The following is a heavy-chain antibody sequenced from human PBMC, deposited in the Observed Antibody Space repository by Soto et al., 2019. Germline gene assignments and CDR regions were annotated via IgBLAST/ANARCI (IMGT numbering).Heavy chain of an antibody. CDR3: ARVEGVAATGYYYYYYGMDV. D-gene: IGHD2-15*01. CDR2: LNPNSGNT. Sequence: ASVKVSCKASGYTFTSYDITWVRQATGQGLEWMGCLNPNSGNTGYAQKFQGRVTMTRNTSISTAYMELSSLRSEDTAVYYCARVEGVAATGYYYYYYGMDVWGQGTTVTVS. CDR1: GYTFTSYD. V-gene: IGHV1-8*01. J-gene: IGHJ6*02.